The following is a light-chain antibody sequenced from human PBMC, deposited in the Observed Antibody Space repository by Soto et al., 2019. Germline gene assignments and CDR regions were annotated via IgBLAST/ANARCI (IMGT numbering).Light chain of an antibody. Sequence: DIQMTQSPSTLSASVGDRVTITCRASQSISSWLAWYQQKPGKAPKLLIYKASSLESGVQSRFSGSGSGTEFPLTISSLQPDDVANYYCQQYNSYRTFGQGTKVEIK. CDR2: KAS. CDR3: QQYNSYRT. V-gene: IGKV1-5*03. CDR1: QSISSW. J-gene: IGKJ1*01.